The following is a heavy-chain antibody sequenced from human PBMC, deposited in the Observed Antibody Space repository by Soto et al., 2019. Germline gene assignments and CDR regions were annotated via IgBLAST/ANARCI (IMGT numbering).Heavy chain of an antibody. Sequence: SETLSLTCTVSGGSISSYYWSWIRQPPGKGLEWIGYIYYSGSTNYNPSLKSRVTISVDTSKNQFSLKLSSVTAADTAVYYCARDLGTTFDYRGQGTLVTVSS. CDR3: ARDLGTTFDY. CDR2: IYYSGST. J-gene: IGHJ4*02. V-gene: IGHV4-59*01. CDR1: GGSISSYY. D-gene: IGHD7-27*01.